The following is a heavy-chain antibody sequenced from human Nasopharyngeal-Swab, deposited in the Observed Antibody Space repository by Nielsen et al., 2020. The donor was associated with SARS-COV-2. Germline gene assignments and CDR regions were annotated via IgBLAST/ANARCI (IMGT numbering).Heavy chain of an antibody. CDR1: TSTFNAYY. J-gene: IGHJ4*02. D-gene: IGHD2-15*01. CDR2: INPTTGGT. CDR3: TRALSGGYDL. V-gene: IGHV1-2*06. Sequence: ASGKVSCKASTSTFNAYYIHWVRQAPGQGLEWMGRINPTTGGTLYTQTFEGRVTMTTDTSTSTTYMELRGLTSDDTAVYYCTRALSGGYDLWGQGALVTVSS.